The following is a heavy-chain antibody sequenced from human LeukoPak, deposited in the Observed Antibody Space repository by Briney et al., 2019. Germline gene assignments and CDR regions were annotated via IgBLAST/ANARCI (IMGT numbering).Heavy chain of an antibody. J-gene: IGHJ5*02. CDR2: ISAYNGNT. CDR1: GYTFTGYY. D-gene: IGHD3-3*01. Sequence: GASVKVSCKASGYTFTGYYMHWVRQAPGQGLEWMGWISAYNGNTNYAQKLQGRVTMTTDTSTSTAYMELRSLRSDDTAVYYCARDPVRFLEWLSYNWFDPWGQGTLVTVSS. V-gene: IGHV1-18*04. CDR3: ARDPVRFLEWLSYNWFDP.